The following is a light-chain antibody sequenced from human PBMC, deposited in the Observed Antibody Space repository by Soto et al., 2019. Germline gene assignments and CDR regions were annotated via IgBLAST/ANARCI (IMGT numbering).Light chain of an antibody. CDR3: QQSYSTLWT. V-gene: IGKV1-39*01. CDR2: AAS. Sequence: DIQMTQSPPSLSASVGARVTITCRASQSISSYLNWYQQKPGKAPKLLIYAASSLQSGVPSRFSGSGSGTDFTLTISSLQPEDFATYYCQQSYSTLWTFGQGTKVDI. CDR1: QSISSY. J-gene: IGKJ1*01.